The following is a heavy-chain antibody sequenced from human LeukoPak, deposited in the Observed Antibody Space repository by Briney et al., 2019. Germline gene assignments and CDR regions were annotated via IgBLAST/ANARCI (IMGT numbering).Heavy chain of an antibody. Sequence: GGSLRLSCAASGYTFSSYSMNWVRQAPGKGLEWVSSISSSSSYIYYADSVKGRFTISRDNAKNSLYLQMNSLRAEDTAVYYCARDIHPMAVAKDAFDIWGQGTMVTVSS. CDR3: ARDIHPMAVAKDAFDI. D-gene: IGHD6-19*01. J-gene: IGHJ3*02. CDR2: ISSSSSYI. V-gene: IGHV3-21*01. CDR1: GYTFSSYS.